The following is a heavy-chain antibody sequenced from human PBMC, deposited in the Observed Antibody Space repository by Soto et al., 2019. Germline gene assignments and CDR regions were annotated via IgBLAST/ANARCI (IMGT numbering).Heavy chain of an antibody. CDR2: INAGNGNT. V-gene: IGHV1-3*01. CDR1: GYTFTSYA. D-gene: IGHD2-2*01. Sequence: ASVKVSCKASGYTFTSYAMHWVRQAPGQRLEWMGWINAGNGNTKYSQKFQGRVTITRDTSASTAYMELSSLRSEDTAVYYCARDAIVLVPAAKPFDYWGQGTLVTVSS. CDR3: ARDAIVLVPAAKPFDY. J-gene: IGHJ4*02.